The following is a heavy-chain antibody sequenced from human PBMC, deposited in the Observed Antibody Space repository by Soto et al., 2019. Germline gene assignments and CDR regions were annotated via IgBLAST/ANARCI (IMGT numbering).Heavy chain of an antibody. CDR2: ISGSGGST. CDR1: GFTFSSYA. J-gene: IGHJ4*02. Sequence: EVQLLESGGGLGQPGGSLRLSCAASGFTFSSYAMRWVRQAPGKGLEWVSAISGSGGSTYYADSVKGRFTISRDNSKNTLYLQMNSLRAEDTAVYYCPRRGSGNYYDYWGQGTLVTVSS. V-gene: IGHV3-23*01. CDR3: PRRGSGNYYDY. D-gene: IGHD1-26*01.